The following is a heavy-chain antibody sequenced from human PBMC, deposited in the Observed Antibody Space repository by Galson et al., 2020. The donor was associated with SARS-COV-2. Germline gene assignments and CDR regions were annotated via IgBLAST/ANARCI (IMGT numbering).Heavy chain of an antibody. CDR2: ISYDGSNK. J-gene: IGHJ4*02. CDR1: GFTFSSYG. V-gene: IGHV3-30*03. Sequence: GESLKISCAASGFTFSSYGMHWVRQAPGKGLEWVVVISYDGSNKYYADSVKGRFTISRDNSKNTLYLQMNSLRAEDTAVYYCAREDTAMVMEYWGQGTLVTVSS. D-gene: IGHD5-18*01. CDR3: AREDTAMVMEY.